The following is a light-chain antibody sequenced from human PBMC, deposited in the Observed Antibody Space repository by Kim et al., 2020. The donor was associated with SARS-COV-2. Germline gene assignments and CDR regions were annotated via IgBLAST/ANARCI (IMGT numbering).Light chain of an antibody. CDR3: QQYGSSLLT. V-gene: IGKV3-20*01. CDR1: QSVSSSY. Sequence: EIVLTQSPGTLSLSPGERATLSCRASQSVSSSYLAWYQQKPGQAPRLLIYGASSRATGIPDRFSGSESGTDFTLTISRLEPEDFAVYYCQQYGSSLLTFRGGTKVDIK. J-gene: IGKJ4*01. CDR2: GAS.